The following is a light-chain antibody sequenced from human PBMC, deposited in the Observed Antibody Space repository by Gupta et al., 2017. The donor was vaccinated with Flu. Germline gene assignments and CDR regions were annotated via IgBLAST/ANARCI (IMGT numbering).Light chain of an antibody. J-gene: IGLJ3*02. CDR1: RSDVGGYDY. Sequence: SALTQPASVSGSPGQSITISCTGTRSDVGGYDYVSWYQHHPGKAPKLMIYEVSHRPSGVSDRFSGSKSGNTASLTISGLQAEDEADYYCSSYTTNNTPVFGGGTKVTVL. V-gene: IGLV2-14*01. CDR3: SSYTTNNTPV. CDR2: EVS.